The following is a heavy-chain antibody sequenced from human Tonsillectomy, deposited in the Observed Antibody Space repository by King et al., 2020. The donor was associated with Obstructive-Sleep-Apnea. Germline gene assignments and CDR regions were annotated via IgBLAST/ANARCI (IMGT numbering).Heavy chain of an antibody. CDR3: AKNDRYSGYDFRG. CDR1: GFTFSSDA. D-gene: IGHD5-12*01. Sequence: VQLLESGGDLVQPGGSLRLSCAASGFTFSSDAMSWVRQAPGKGLEWVSAICGSGGRTYYADSVQGRFTLSRDISKITLYLQMNSLRAEDTAVYYCAKNDRYSGYDFRGWGQGTLVTVSS. V-gene: IGHV3-23*01. J-gene: IGHJ4*02. CDR2: ICGSGGRT.